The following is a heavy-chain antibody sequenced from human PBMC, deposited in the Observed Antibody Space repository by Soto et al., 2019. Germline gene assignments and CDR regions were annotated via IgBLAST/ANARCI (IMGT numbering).Heavy chain of an antibody. V-gene: IGHV3-30*18. J-gene: IGHJ4*02. CDR2: ISSDGNNK. Sequence: GGSLRLSCVASGFNFSNYGMHWVRQAPGKGLEWVSAISSDGNNKYYADPVRDRLSISRGNSKYTQYLRLNSLRREDTAVYYRVKYRPLWFGEHFHYCGQGTLVTVSS. CDR1: GFNFSNYG. D-gene: IGHD3-10*01. CDR3: VKYRPLWFGEHFHY.